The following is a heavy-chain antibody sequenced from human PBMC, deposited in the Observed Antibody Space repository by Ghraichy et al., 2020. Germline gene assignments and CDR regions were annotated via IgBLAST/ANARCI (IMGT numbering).Heavy chain of an antibody. J-gene: IGHJ3*02. CDR2: INHSGST. CDR1: GGSFSNYY. D-gene: IGHD3-16*01. CDR3: ARTPQPRGSGLGAFDI. Sequence: SETLSLTRAVYGGSFSNYYWSWIRQPPGKGLEWIGEINHSGSTNYNPSLKSRVTISVDTSKNQFSLNLSSVTAADTAVYYCARTPQPRGSGLGAFDIWGQGTMVTVSS. V-gene: IGHV4-34*01.